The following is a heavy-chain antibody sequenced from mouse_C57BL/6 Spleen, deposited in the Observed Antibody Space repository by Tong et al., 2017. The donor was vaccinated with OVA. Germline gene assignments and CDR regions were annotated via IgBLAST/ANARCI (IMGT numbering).Heavy chain of an antibody. V-gene: IGHV1-18*01. Sequence: EVQLQESGPELVKPGASVKISCKASGYSFTDYNMNWVKQSNGKSLEWIGDINPNNGGTIYNQKFKGKATLTVDKSSSTAYMDLRRMTSEESAVYYCARRSYEGYSYYFDYWGQGTPLTVSS. CDR2: INPNNGGT. CDR3: ARRSYEGYSYYFDY. CDR1: GYSFTDYN. D-gene: IGHD2-3*01. J-gene: IGHJ2*01.